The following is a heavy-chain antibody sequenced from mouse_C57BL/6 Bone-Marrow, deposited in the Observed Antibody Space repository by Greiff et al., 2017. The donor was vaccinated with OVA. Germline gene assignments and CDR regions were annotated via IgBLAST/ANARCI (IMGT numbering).Heavy chain of an antibody. Sequence: VKLMESGPGLVAPSQSLSITCTVSGFSLTSYAISWVRQPPGKGLEWLGVIWTGGGTNYYSALKSRLSISKDNSKSQVFLKMNSLQTDDTARYYCARRSGSSYYAMDYWGQGTSVTVSS. CDR2: IWTGGGT. V-gene: IGHV2-9-1*01. CDR3: ARRSGSSYYAMDY. D-gene: IGHD1-1*01. CDR1: GFSLTSYA. J-gene: IGHJ4*01.